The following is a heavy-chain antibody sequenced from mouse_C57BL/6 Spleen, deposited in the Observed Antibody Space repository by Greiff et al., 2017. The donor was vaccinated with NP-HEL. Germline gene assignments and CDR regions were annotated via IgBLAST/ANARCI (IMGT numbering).Heavy chain of an antibody. CDR2: IDPSDSYT. CDR3: ARRSDYYGSSYDYYAMDY. D-gene: IGHD1-1*01. CDR1: GYTFTSYW. Sequence: VQLQQPGAELVKPGASVKLSCKASGYTFTSYWMQWVKQRPGQGLEWIGEIDPSDSYTNYNQKFKGKATLTVDTSSSTAYMQLSSLTSEDSAVYYCARRSDYYGSSYDYYAMDYWGQGTSVTVSS. V-gene: IGHV1-50*01. J-gene: IGHJ4*01.